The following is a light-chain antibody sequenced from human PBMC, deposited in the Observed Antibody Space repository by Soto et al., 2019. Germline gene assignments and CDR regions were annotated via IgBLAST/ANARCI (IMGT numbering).Light chain of an antibody. CDR2: GAS. CDR3: QPYGSSPWT. J-gene: IGKJ1*01. CDR1: QSVSSSY. Sequence: ESVLTQSPGTLSLSPGERATLSCRASQSVSSSYLAWYQQKPGQAPRLLIYGASSRATGIPDRFSGSGSGTDFTLTISRLGPEDFAVYYCQPYGSSPWTFGQGTKVELK. V-gene: IGKV3-20*01.